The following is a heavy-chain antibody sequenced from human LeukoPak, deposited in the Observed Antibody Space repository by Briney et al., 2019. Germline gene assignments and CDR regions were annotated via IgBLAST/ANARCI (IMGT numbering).Heavy chain of an antibody. CDR3: AKAPVTSCRGAFCYPFDY. CDR2: MSSSDDGR. V-gene: IGHV3-23*01. CDR1: GFSFSSYA. D-gene: IGHD2-15*01. Sequence: GGSLRLFCATSGFSFSSYAMSWVRQAPGKGLEWVSAMSSSDDGRYYAASVRGRFNIPRDTSRSTLCLQMNRLRAEDAAVYYCAKAPVTSCRGAFCYPFDYWGQGTLVTVSS. J-gene: IGHJ4*02.